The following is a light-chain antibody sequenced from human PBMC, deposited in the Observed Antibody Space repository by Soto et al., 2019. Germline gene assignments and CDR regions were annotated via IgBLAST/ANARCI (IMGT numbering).Light chain of an antibody. Sequence: EVVLTHSPLTLSLSPGESPPLSCRASQSFRGLLAWYQQKPGQAPRLLIYDAYNRATGIPPRFSGSGSGTDFTLTISSLEPEDSAVYYCQQRHMWPITFGQGTRLEIK. CDR1: QSFRGL. CDR2: DAY. CDR3: QQRHMWPIT. V-gene: IGKV3-11*01. J-gene: IGKJ5*01.